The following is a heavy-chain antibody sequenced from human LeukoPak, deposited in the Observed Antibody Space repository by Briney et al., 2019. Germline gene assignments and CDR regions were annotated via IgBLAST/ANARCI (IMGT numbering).Heavy chain of an antibody. D-gene: IGHD6-13*01. J-gene: IGHJ4*02. CDR3: ARGSEIAAAGTGYYFDY. CDR1: GGSFSGYH. V-gene: IGHV4-34*01. CDR2: INHSGST. Sequence: PSETLSLTCAVYGGSFSGYHWSWIRQPPGKGLEWIGEINHSGSTNYNPSLKSRVTISVDTSKNQFSLRLSSVTAADTAVYYCARGSEIAAAGTGYYFDYWGQGTLVTASS.